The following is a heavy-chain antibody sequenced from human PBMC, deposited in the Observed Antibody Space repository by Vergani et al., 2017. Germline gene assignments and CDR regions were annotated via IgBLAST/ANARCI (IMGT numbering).Heavy chain of an antibody. Sequence: EVQLVQSGAEVKKPGESLKISCKGSGYSFTSYWIGWVRQMPGKGLEWMGIIYPGDSDTRYSPSFQGQVTISADKSISTAYLQGSSLKAPDTAMYYCARLTYYYDSSGYYYWVGYFDDWGQGTLVTVSS. CDR3: ARLTYYYDSSGYYYWVGYFDD. J-gene: IGHJ4*02. CDR2: IYPGDSDT. D-gene: IGHD3-22*01. V-gene: IGHV5-51*01. CDR1: GYSFTSYW.